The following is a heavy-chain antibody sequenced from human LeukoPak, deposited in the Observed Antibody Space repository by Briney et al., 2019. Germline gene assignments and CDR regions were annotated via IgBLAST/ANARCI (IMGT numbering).Heavy chain of an antibody. D-gene: IGHD2-15*01. J-gene: IGHJ6*02. V-gene: IGHV4-4*02. CDR1: GGSISSSNW. CDR3: ARDKSHCSGGSCYYYGMDV. Sequence: SETLSLTCAVSGGSISSSNWWSWVRQPPGKGLEWIGEIYHSGSTYYNPSLKSRVTISVDRSKNQFPLKLSSVTAADTAVYYCARDKSHCSGGSCYYYGMDVWGQGTTVTVSS. CDR2: IYHSGST.